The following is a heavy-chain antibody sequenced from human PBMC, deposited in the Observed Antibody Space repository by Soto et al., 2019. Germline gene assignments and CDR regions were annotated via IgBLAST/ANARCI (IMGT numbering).Heavy chain of an antibody. CDR3: AKGSFGLGSSPRFFYGMDV. Sequence: QVQLVESGGGVVQPGRSLRLSCAPSGFAFTTFAMHWVRQAPGKGLEWVAVISYDGSIKSYADSVKGRFTISRDNSKNTLYMQMNSLRTEDTAVYYCAKGSFGLGSSPRFFYGMDVWGQGPTVAVSS. J-gene: IGHJ6*02. V-gene: IGHV3-30*18. CDR1: GFAFTTFA. D-gene: IGHD3-10*01. CDR2: ISYDGSIK.